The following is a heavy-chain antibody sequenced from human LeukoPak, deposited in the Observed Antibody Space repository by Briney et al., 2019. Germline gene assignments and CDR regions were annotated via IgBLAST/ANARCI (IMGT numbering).Heavy chain of an antibody. J-gene: IGHJ5*02. D-gene: IGHD3-10*01. CDR1: GVSISSGDYY. Sequence: SETLSLTCTVSGVSISSGDYYWRWIRQPPGKGLEWIGYIYYSGSTYYNPSLKSRITISVDTSKNQFSLKLSSVTAADTAVYYCARGAIRWFGELLRWFDPWGQGTLVTVSS. V-gene: IGHV4-30-4*01. CDR3: ARGAIRWFGELLRWFDP. CDR2: IYYSGST.